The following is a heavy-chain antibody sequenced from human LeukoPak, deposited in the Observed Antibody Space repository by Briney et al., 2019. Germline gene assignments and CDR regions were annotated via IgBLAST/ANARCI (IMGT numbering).Heavy chain of an antibody. V-gene: IGHV3-30*02. CDR2: IRYDGGET. D-gene: IGHD2-21*01. Sequence: GGSLRLSCAASGFTFNRRGMHWVRQAPGKGLEWVAFIRYDGGETFYADFVKGRFTISRDNSKNTLSLQLNTLRPEDTALYYCAKDRDDCIDYWGPGTLVTVSS. J-gene: IGHJ4*02. CDR3: AKDRDDCIDY. CDR1: GFTFNRRG.